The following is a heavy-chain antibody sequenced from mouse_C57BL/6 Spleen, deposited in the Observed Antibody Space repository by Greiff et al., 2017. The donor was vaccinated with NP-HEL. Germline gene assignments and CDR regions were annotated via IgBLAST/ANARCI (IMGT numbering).Heavy chain of an antibody. J-gene: IGHJ2*01. CDR1: GYTFTDYE. V-gene: IGHV1-15*01. Sequence: QVQLKESGAELVRPGASVTLSCKASGYTFTDYEMHWVKQTPVHGLEWIGAIDPETGGTAYNQKFKGKAILTADKSSSTAYMELRSLTSEDSAVYYCTRSYYYGSSRFDYWGQGTTLTVSS. CDR2: IDPETGGT. D-gene: IGHD1-1*01. CDR3: TRSYYYGSSRFDY.